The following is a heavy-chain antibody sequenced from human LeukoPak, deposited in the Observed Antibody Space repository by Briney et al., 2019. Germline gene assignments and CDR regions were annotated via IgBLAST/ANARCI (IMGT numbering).Heavy chain of an antibody. CDR3: ARETYYYDTSGYYHELLADF. J-gene: IGHJ4*02. D-gene: IGHD3-22*01. Sequence: SETLSLTCTVSGGSISGFYWIWIRQPAGKGLEWIGRIDTCGSTNYNPSLKSRVTMSVDTSKNQFSLRLSSVTAADTAVYYCARETYYYDTSGYYHELLADFWGQGTLVTVSS. CDR2: IDTCGST. CDR1: GGSISGFY. V-gene: IGHV4-4*07.